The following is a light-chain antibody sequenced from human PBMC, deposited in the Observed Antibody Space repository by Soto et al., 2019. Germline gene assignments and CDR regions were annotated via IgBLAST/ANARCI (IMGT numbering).Light chain of an antibody. V-gene: IGKV3-11*01. J-gene: IGKJ5*01. CDR1: QSVSSY. CDR3: QQYSDLPMT. Sequence: EIVLTQSPATLSLSPGERATLSCRVSQSVSSYLAWYQQKPGQAPRLLIYDASNRTTGIPDRFSGSASGTDFTLTISRLEPEDFAVYFCQQYSDLPMTFGQGTRLEI. CDR2: DAS.